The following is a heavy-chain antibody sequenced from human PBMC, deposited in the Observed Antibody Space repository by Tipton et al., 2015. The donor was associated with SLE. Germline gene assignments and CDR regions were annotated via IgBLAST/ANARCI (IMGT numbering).Heavy chain of an antibody. J-gene: IGHJ3*02. CDR2: IYYSGST. D-gene: IGHD2-15*01. Sequence: TLSLTCTASGGSISSHYWSWIRQPPGKGLEWIGYIYYSGSTNYNPSPKSRVTISVDTSKNQFSLKLSSVTAADTAVYYCARDKYPGWDAFDIWGQGTMVTVSS. CDR3: ARDKYPGWDAFDI. V-gene: IGHV4-59*11. CDR1: GGSISSHY.